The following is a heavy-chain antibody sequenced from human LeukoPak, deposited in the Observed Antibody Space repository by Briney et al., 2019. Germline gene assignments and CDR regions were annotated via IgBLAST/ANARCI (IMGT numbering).Heavy chain of an antibody. J-gene: IGHJ4*02. Sequence: GGSLRLSCAASGFSLDAHAMHWVRQAPGKGLEWVSGISWNSDTIAYADSVKGRFTISRDNAQNSLYLQMNSLRAEDTASYYCAKDVSSYGLGSYSYFAYWGQGTLVTVSS. CDR3: AKDVSSYGLGSYSYFAY. D-gene: IGHD3-10*01. V-gene: IGHV3-9*01. CDR1: GFSLDAHA. CDR2: ISWNSDTI.